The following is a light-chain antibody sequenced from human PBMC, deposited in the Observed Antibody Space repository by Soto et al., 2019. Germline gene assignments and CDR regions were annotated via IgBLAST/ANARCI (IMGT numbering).Light chain of an antibody. V-gene: IGLV2-23*01. CDR1: SSDVGNYNL. Sequence: QSVLTQPASVSGSPGQSITISCTGTSSDVGNYNLVSWYQQHPGKAPKLMIYEGSKRPSGVSNRFSGSKSGNTASLTISIPQAEDEADYYCCSYAGSSTDVFGSGTKVTVL. J-gene: IGLJ1*01. CDR2: EGS. CDR3: CSYAGSSTDV.